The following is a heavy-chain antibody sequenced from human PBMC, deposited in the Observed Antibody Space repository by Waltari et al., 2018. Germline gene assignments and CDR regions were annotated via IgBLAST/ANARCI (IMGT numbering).Heavy chain of an antibody. CDR2: ISGSGGST. Sequence: EVQLLESGGGLVQPGGSLRLSCAASGFTFTSYAMSWVRRAPGKGLEWVSAISGSGGSTYYADSVKGRFTISRDNSKNTLYLQMNSLRAEDTAVYYCAKDLAYGGDAFDIWGQGTMVTVSS. D-gene: IGHD2-21*01. V-gene: IGHV3-23*01. CDR1: GFTFTSYA. CDR3: AKDLAYGGDAFDI. J-gene: IGHJ3*02.